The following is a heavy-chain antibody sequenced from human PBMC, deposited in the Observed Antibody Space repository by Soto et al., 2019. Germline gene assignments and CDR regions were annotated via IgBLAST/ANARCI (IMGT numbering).Heavy chain of an antibody. CDR3: ARASGKLASSGYS. V-gene: IGHV4-59*01. J-gene: IGHJ5*02. Sequence: SETLSLTCTVSGGSISSYYWSWIRQPPGKGLEWIGYIYYSGSTNYNPSLKSRVTISVDTSKNQFSLKLSSVTAADTAVYYCARASGKLASSGYSWGQGTLVTVSS. CDR1: GGSISSYY. D-gene: IGHD3-22*01. CDR2: IYYSGST.